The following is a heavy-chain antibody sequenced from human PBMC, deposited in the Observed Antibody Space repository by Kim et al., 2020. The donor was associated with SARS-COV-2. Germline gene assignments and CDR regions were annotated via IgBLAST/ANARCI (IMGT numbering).Heavy chain of an antibody. V-gene: IGHV4-34*01. CDR3: ARGDSGYDYYYGMDV. Sequence: PSLRSRVTISVDTSKNQFSLKLSSVTAADTAVYYSARGDSGYDYYYGMDVWGQGTTVTVSS. D-gene: IGHD5-12*01. J-gene: IGHJ6*02.